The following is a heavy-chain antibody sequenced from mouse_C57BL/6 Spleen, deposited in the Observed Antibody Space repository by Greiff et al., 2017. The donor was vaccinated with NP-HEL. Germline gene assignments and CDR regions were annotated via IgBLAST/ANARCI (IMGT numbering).Heavy chain of an antibody. V-gene: IGHV5-16*01. CDR2: INYDGSST. J-gene: IGHJ4*01. CDR3: ARDQDGNYAMDY. D-gene: IGHD2-1*01. Sequence: EVHLVESEGGLVQPGSSMKLSCTASGFTFSDYYMAWVRQVPEKGLEWVANINYDGSSTYYLDSLKSRFIISRDNAKNILYLQMSSLKSEDTATYYCARDQDGNYAMDYWGQGTSVTVSS. CDR1: GFTFSDYY.